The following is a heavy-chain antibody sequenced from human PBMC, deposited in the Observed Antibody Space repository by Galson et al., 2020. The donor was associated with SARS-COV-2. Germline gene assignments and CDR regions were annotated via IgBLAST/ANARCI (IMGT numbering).Heavy chain of an antibody. CDR2: IYSGGST. V-gene: IGHV3-66*01. CDR1: GFTVNNNY. CDR3: ARDVPGSSWYDY. J-gene: IGHJ4*02. Sequence: GESLKISCAASGFTVNNNYMNWVRQAPGKGLEWVSLIYSGGSTFYADSVKGRFTISRDNSENTVYLQMNNLRAEDTAVYYCARDVPGSSWYDYGGQGTLVTVSS. D-gene: IGHD6-13*01.